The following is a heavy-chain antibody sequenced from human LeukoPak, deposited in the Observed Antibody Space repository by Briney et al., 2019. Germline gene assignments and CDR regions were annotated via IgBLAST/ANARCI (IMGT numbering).Heavy chain of an antibody. Sequence: GESLKISCKGSGYSFTSYWIGWVRQMPGKGLEWMGIIYPGDSDSTYSPSFRGQVTISADKSLSTAYLQWSSLKASDTAMYYCARHTNDYGGYGDYWGQGTLVTVSS. CDR2: IYPGDSDS. D-gene: IGHD4-23*01. CDR3: ARHTNDYGGYGDY. J-gene: IGHJ4*02. CDR1: GYSFTSYW. V-gene: IGHV5-51*01.